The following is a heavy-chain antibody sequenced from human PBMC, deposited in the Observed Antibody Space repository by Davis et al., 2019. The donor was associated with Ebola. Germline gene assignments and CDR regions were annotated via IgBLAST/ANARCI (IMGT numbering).Heavy chain of an antibody. D-gene: IGHD6-19*01. CDR2: IKGDGIGT. J-gene: IGHJ4*02. V-gene: IGHV3-74*01. Sequence: GESLKISCAASGFTFNNFWMHWVRQVPGKGLVWVARIKGDGIGTDYADSVKGRFTISRDNAKNTLYLQMSSLRAEDTAIYYCAKQGGSSGWYYFDYWGQGTLVTVSS. CDR1: GFTFNNFW. CDR3: AKQGGSSGWYYFDY.